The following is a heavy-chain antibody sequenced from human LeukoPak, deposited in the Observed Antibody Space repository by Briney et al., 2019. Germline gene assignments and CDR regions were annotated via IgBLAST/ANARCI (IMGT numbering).Heavy chain of an antibody. CDR1: GFTFSSYG. V-gene: IGHV3-23*01. D-gene: IGHD6-13*01. CDR2: ISGSGLST. J-gene: IGHJ5*02. CDR3: ARDLTAASGNCFGP. Sequence: GGTLRLSCAASGFTFSSYGMSWVRQAPGKGLEWVSAISGSGLSTYYADSVKGRFTISRDNAKSTLYLQMNSLRAEDTAVYYCARDLTAASGNCFGPWGQGTLVTVSS.